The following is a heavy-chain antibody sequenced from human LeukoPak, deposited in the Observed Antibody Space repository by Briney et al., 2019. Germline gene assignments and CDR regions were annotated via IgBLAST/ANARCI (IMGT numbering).Heavy chain of an antibody. V-gene: IGHV3-66*01. D-gene: IGHD6-13*01. J-gene: IGHJ3*02. CDR1: GFTVSSNY. CDR3: ARYSSSPGAPFDI. CDR2: IYSGGST. Sequence: PGGSLRLSCAASGFTVSSNYMSWVRQAPGKGLEWVSVIYSGGSTYYADSVKGRFTISRDNSKNTLYLQMNSLRAEDTAVYYCARYSSSPGAPFDIWGQGTMVTVSS.